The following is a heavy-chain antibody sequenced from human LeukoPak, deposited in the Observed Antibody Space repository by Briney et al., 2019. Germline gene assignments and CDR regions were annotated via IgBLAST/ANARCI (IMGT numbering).Heavy chain of an antibody. CDR2: ISSSSSYI. CDR1: GFTFSSYS. J-gene: IGHJ3*02. D-gene: IGHD3-22*01. CDR3: ARASEHRYYDSSGPYRGAFDI. V-gene: IGHV3-21*01. Sequence: GGSLRLSCAASGFTFSSYSMNWVRQAPGKGLEWVSSISSSSSYIYYADSVKGRFTISRDNAKNSLYLQMNSLRAEDTAVYYCARASEHRYYDSSGPYRGAFDIWGQGTMVTVSS.